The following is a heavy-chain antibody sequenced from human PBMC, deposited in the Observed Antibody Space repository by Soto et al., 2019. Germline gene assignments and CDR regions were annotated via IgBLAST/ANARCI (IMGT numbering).Heavy chain of an antibody. J-gene: IGHJ6*02. CDR2: IYYSGST. CDR3: ARLNGYCISTNCHGYYGMDV. V-gene: IGHV4-39*01. Sequence: PSETLSLTCTVSGGSISSDRYYWGWIRQPPGKGLEWIGSIYYSGSTYYNPSLLSRVTISVDTSKNEFSLRLSSVTAADTAVYYCARLNGYCISTNCHGYYGMDVWGQGTTVTVSS. CDR1: GGSISSDRYY. D-gene: IGHD2-2*03.